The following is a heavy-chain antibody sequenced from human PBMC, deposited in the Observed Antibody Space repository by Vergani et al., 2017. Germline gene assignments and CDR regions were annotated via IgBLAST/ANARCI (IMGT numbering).Heavy chain of an antibody. Sequence: QVQLQESGPGLVKPSQTLSLTCAVSGGSISSGGYYWSWIRQHPGKGLEWIGYIHYSGSTYYNPSLKSRVTISVDTSKNQFSLKLSSVTAADTAVYYCARSSIVSKIVGVVVIRFAFDIWGQGTMVTVSS. V-gene: IGHV4-31*11. CDR3: ARSSIVSKIVGVVVIRFAFDI. J-gene: IGHJ3*02. CDR2: IHYSGST. CDR1: GGSISSGGYY. D-gene: IGHD3-3*01.